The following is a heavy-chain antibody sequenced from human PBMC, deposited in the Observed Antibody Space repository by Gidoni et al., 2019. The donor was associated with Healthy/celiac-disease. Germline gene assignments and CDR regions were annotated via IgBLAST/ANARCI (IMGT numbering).Heavy chain of an antibody. CDR3: SGGSTPNYYYYGMDV. Sequence: EVQLVESGGGLVQPGGSLRLSCSASGFTFSSYAMHWVRQAPGKGLEYVSAISSNGGSTYYADSVKGRFTISRDNSKNTLYLQMSSLRAEDTAVYYCSGGSTPNYYYYGMDVWGQGTTVTVSS. D-gene: IGHD2-2*01. CDR1: GFTFSSYA. V-gene: IGHV3-64D*06. CDR2: ISSNGGST. J-gene: IGHJ6*02.